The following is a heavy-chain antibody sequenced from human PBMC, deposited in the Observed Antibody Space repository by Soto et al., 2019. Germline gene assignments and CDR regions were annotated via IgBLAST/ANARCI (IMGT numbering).Heavy chain of an antibody. D-gene: IGHD3-10*01. CDR3: ARDIGYYGSGSDYYYYYGMDV. Sequence: LRLSCAASGFTFSSYGMHWVRQAPGKGLEWVAVIWYDGSNKYYADSVKGRFTISRDNSKNTLCLQMNSLRAEDTAVYYCARDIGYYGSGSDYYYYYGMDVWGQGTTVTVSS. CDR2: IWYDGSNK. J-gene: IGHJ6*02. V-gene: IGHV3-33*01. CDR1: GFTFSSYG.